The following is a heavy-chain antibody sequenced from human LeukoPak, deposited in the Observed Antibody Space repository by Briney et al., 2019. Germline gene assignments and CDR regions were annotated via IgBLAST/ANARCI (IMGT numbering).Heavy chain of an antibody. V-gene: IGHV1-8*03. CDR3: ARGSRRFRAFDI. CDR1: GYTFTSYD. Sequence: ASVKVSCKASGYTFTSYDINWVRQATGQGLEWMGWMNPNSGNTGYAQKFQGRVTITRNTSISTAYMELSSLRSEDTAVYYCARGSRRFRAFDIWRQGTMVTVSS. J-gene: IGHJ3*02. CDR2: MNPNSGNT. D-gene: IGHD3-10*01.